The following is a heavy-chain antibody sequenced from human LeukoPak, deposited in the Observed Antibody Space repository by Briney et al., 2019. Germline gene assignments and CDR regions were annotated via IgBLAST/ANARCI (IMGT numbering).Heavy chain of an antibody. J-gene: IGHJ4*02. Sequence: GGSLRLSCAASGFTFSSYSMNWVRQAPGKGLEWVSSISSSSSYIYYADSVKGRFTISRDNAKNSLYLQMNSLRAEDTAVYYCARDSVVVTASPSFDYWGQGTLVTVSS. V-gene: IGHV3-21*01. CDR1: GFTFSSYS. CDR2: ISSSSSYI. CDR3: ARDSVVVTASPSFDY. D-gene: IGHD2-21*02.